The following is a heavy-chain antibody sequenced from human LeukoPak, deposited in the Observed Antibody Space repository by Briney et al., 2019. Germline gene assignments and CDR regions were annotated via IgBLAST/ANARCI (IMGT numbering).Heavy chain of an antibody. CDR2: ISPTGSYT. CDR1: GXSIGDYY. J-gene: IGHJ1*01. CDR3: ARGRYSGTL. Sequence: TGGSLTLSWAASGXSIGDYYMSWFRQAPGKGLEWVSNISPTGSYTNYADSVKGRFTISRDNAKKSLYLQMNSLRAEDTAVYYCARGRYSGTLWGQGTLVTVSS. D-gene: IGHD1-26*01. V-gene: IGHV3-11*05.